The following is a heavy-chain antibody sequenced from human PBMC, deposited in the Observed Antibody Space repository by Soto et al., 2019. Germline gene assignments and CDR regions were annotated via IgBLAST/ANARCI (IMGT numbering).Heavy chain of an antibody. Sequence: QVVESGGGLIQAGGSTRLSCLASGFTVSRYDMAWVRQAPGKGLEWASIIQRSGETYYSDCAQGRFTISRDNSKNAVYLQMSSLKVGDTGVYSCVRVLYDSGVVDFWGQGSLITVS. CDR3: VRVLYDSGVVDF. V-gene: IGHV3-53*01. J-gene: IGHJ4*02. CDR2: IQRSGET. D-gene: IGHD5-12*01. CDR1: GFTVSRYD.